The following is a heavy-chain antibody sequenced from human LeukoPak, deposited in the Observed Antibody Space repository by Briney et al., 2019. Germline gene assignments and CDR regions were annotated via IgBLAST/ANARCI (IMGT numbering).Heavy chain of an antibody. CDR1: GFTFSSYW. V-gene: IGHV3-7*01. J-gene: IGHJ1*01. CDR2: IKQDGSEK. CDR3: ARGLDSSGYYYNAEYFQH. Sequence: GGSLRLSCAASGFTFSSYWMSWVRQAPGKGLEWVANIKQDGSEKYYVDSVKGRFTISGDNAKNSLYLQMNSLRAEDTAVYYCARGLDSSGYYYNAEYFQHWGQGTLVTVSS. D-gene: IGHD3-22*01.